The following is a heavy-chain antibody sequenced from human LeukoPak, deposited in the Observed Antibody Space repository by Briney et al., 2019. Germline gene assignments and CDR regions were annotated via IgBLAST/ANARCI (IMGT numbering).Heavy chain of an antibody. V-gene: IGHV3-21*01. CDR1: GFTFSSYS. CDR3: ARELPAAASGLDY. J-gene: IGHJ4*02. Sequence: PGGSLRLSCAASGFTFSSYSMNWVRQAPGKGLEWVSSISSSSYIYYADSVKGRFTISRDNAKNSLYLQMNSLRAEDTAVYYCARELPAAASGLDYWGQGTLVTVSS. CDR2: ISSSSYI. D-gene: IGHD6-13*01.